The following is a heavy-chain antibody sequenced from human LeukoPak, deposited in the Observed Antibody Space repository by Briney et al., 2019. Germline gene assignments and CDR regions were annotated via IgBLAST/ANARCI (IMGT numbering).Heavy chain of an antibody. CDR2: IGTAGDT. D-gene: IGHD3-16*01. CDR3: ERGGGARGGYYFDY. Sequence: GGSLRLSCAASGFTFSSYDTHWVRQATGKVLEWVSAIGTAGDTYYPGSVKGRFTISRENAKNSLYLQMNSLRAGDTAVYYCERGGGARGGYYFDYGGRGPRVPV. CDR1: GFTFSSYD. V-gene: IGHV3-13*01. J-gene: IGHJ4*02.